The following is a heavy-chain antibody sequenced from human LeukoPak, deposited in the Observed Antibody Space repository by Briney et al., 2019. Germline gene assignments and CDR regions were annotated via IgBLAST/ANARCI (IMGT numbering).Heavy chain of an antibody. CDR2: ISGNGYST. J-gene: IGHJ4*02. Sequence: GGSLRLSCTASGFTFSNHAMNWVRQAPGKGLEWVSGISGNGYSTYYADSVKGRFTISRDNSRNTLSLQMNSLRAEDTAVYFCAKGRYSGYDSKDSWGQGTLVTVSS. CDR3: AKGRYSGYDSKDS. CDR1: GFTFSNHA. V-gene: IGHV3-23*01. D-gene: IGHD5-12*01.